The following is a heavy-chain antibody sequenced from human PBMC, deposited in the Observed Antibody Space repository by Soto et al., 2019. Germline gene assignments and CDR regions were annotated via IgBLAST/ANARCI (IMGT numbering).Heavy chain of an antibody. D-gene: IGHD6-19*01. CDR3: AALRRLAYFDY. J-gene: IGHJ4*02. CDR1: GYTLTGLS. CDR2: FNPEDGET. V-gene: IGHV1-24*01. Sequence: ASVKVACKVSGYTLTGLSMQWVLQAPGKGLEGMGGFNPEDGETIYAQKFQGRVTMTEDTATGTAYMELRSLRSDDTAVYYCAALRRLAYFDYWGQGTLVTVSS.